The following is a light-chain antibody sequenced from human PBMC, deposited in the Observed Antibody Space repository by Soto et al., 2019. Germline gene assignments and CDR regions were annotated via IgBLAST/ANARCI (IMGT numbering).Light chain of an antibody. CDR3: QEANSFHLT. Sequence: DIQMTQSPSSVSASVGDRVTITCRASQGISNWLAWYQQQPGKAPKLLIYAASRLHSGVPSRFSGGGSGTDFTLTISSLQPEDFATYYCQEANSFHLTFGGGTNVEIK. J-gene: IGKJ4*01. CDR2: AAS. CDR1: QGISNW. V-gene: IGKV1-12*01.